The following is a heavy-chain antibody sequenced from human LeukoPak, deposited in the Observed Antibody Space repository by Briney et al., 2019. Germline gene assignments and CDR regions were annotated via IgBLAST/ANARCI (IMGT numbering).Heavy chain of an antibody. Sequence: SVEVSCKASGGTFSSYAISWVRQAPGQGLEWMGRIIPIFGIANYAQKLQGRVTITADKSTSTAYMELSSLRSEDTAVYYCARDNYYDSSGFPMDVWGQGTTVTVSS. CDR1: GGTFSSYA. V-gene: IGHV1-69*04. D-gene: IGHD3-22*01. J-gene: IGHJ6*02. CDR2: IIPIFGIA. CDR3: ARDNYYDSSGFPMDV.